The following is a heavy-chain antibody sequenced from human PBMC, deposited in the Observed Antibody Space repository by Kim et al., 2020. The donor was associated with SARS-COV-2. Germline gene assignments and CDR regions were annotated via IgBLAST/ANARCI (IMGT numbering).Heavy chain of an antibody. J-gene: IGHJ4*02. CDR2: IYYSGST. D-gene: IGHD3-3*01. CDR3: ASRGFWEYYFDY. Sequence: SETLSLTCTVSGGSISSSSYYWGWIRQPPGKGLEWIGSIYYSGSTYYNPSLKSRVTISVDTSKNQFSLKLSSVTAADTAVYYCASRGFWEYYFDYWGQGTLVTVSS. V-gene: IGHV4-39*07. CDR1: GGSISSSSYY.